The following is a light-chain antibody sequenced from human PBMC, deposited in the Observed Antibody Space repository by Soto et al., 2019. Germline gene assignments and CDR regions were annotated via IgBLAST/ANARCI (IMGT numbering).Light chain of an antibody. V-gene: IGKV3D-15*01. J-gene: IGKJ1*01. CDR3: QHYNNGPPWT. CDR2: GAS. CDR1: QSVTSN. Sequence: EMVLTQSPGTLSLSTGERAALSCRASQSVTSNYLAWYQQKPGQAPRLLIYGASSRATGIPDRFSGSGSGTEFTLTISSLQSEDFAVYYCQHYNNGPPWTFGQGTKVDIK.